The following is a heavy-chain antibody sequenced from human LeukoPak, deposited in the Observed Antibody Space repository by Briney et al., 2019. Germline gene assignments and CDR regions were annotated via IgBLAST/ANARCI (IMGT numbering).Heavy chain of an antibody. Sequence: GGSLRLSCAASGFTFSNYWMHWVRQAPGKGLVWVSRINSDARSTSYADSVKGRFTISRDNAKNTLYLQMNSLRAEDTAVYYCAKRVEYSSSSGSYMDVWGKGTTVTVSS. CDR2: INSDARST. J-gene: IGHJ6*03. CDR1: GFTFSNYW. V-gene: IGHV3-74*01. CDR3: AKRVEYSSSSGSYMDV. D-gene: IGHD6-6*01.